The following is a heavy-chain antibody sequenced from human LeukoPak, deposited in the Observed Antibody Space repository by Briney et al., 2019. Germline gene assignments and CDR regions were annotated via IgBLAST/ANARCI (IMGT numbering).Heavy chain of an antibody. Sequence: SESLSLTCTVSGGSISSYYWSWIRQPPGKGLEWIGFISYSGRTTYNPSLMSRVTISVETSKDQFYLKLSSVAAGDTAVYYCAGQKGSWGGFDYWGQGTLVTVSS. CDR2: ISYSGRT. V-gene: IGHV4-59*01. CDR1: GGSISSYY. D-gene: IGHD6-13*01. J-gene: IGHJ4*02. CDR3: AGQKGSWGGFDY.